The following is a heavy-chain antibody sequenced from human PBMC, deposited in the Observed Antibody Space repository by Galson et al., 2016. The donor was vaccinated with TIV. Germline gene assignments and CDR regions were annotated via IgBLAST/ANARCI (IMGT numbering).Heavy chain of an antibody. V-gene: IGHV4-30-4*08. CDR1: RGSINSGDYY. J-gene: IGHJ6*02. Sequence: TLSLTCPVSRGSINSGDYYWNWLRQPPGKGLEWLGYIDGSGGTYYSPSLESPLTISLDRSKSQFSLNLRSLTAADTAVYYCARDLFQYDSSRYRDEFPYYYYGLDVWGQGTPVTVSS. CDR3: ARDLFQYDSSRYRDEFPYYYYGLDV. D-gene: IGHD3-22*01. CDR2: IDGSGGT.